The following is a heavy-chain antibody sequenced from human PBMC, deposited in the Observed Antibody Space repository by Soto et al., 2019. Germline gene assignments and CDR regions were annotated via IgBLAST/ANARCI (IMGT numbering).Heavy chain of an antibody. CDR3: TRTNDFWSGYYCDY. CDR2: IRSKANSYAT. V-gene: IGHV3-73*01. Sequence: AGGPLRLSCAASGFTFSGSAMHWVGQASGKGLEWVGRIRSKANSYATAYAASVKGRFTISRDDSKNTAYLQMNSLKTEDTAVYYCTRTNDFWSGYYCDYWGQGTLVTVSS. CDR1: GFTFSGSA. D-gene: IGHD3-3*01. J-gene: IGHJ4*02.